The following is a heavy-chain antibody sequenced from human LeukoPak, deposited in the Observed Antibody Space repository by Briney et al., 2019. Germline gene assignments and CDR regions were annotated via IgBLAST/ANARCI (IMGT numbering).Heavy chain of an antibody. Sequence: QPGGSLRLSCAASGFTFDDYAMHWVRQAPGKGLEWVSLISGVGGSTYYANSVKGRFTISRDNSKNTLYLQMNSLRAEDTAVYYCAKANYYDSSGYYFDYWGQGTLVTVSS. J-gene: IGHJ4*02. V-gene: IGHV3-43*02. CDR3: AKANYYDSSGYYFDY. D-gene: IGHD3-22*01. CDR1: GFTFDDYA. CDR2: ISGVGGST.